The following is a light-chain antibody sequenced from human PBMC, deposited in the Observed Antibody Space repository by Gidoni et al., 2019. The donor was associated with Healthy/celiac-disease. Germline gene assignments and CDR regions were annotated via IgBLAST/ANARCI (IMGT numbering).Light chain of an antibody. Sequence: EIVLPQPPATLSLSPGERATLSCRDSQSVSSYLAWYQQKPGQAPRLLIYDASNRATGVPARFSGSGSGTDFTLTISSLEPEDFAVYYCQQRSNWPYTFGQGTKLEIK. CDR2: DAS. CDR1: QSVSSY. CDR3: QQRSNWPYT. V-gene: IGKV3-11*01. J-gene: IGKJ2*01.